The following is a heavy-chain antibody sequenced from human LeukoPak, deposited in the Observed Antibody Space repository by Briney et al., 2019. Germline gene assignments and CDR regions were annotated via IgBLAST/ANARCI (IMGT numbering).Heavy chain of an antibody. D-gene: IGHD5-12*01. CDR3: ARHERTLGYSGYDCRFDP. CDR1: GGSFSGYY. Sequence: PSETLSLTCAVYGGSFSGYYWSWIRQPPGKGLEWIGRIYTSGSTNYNPSLKSRVTMSVDTSKNQFSLKLSSVTAADTAVYYCARHERTLGYSGYDCRFDPWGQGTLVTVSS. CDR2: IYTSGST. J-gene: IGHJ5*02. V-gene: IGHV4-59*10.